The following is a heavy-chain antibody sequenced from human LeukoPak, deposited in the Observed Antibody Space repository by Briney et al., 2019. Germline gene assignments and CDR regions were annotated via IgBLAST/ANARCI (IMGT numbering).Heavy chain of an antibody. V-gene: IGHV4-39*01. D-gene: IGHD3-22*01. CDR1: GGSISSNNYY. CDR3: ASSPSGYWWNFDC. CDR2: IYYSGST. J-gene: IGHJ4*02. Sequence: SETLSLTCTVSGGSISSNNYYWGWIRQPPGKVLEWIGSIYYSGSTYNNPSLKSRVTISVDTTKNQFSLKLTSVTAADTAVYYCASSPSGYWWNFDCWGQGTLVTVSS.